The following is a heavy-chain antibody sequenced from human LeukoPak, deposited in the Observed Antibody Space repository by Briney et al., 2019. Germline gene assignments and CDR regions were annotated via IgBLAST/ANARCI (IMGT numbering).Heavy chain of an antibody. J-gene: IGHJ4*02. CDR1: GFTFSSYA. V-gene: IGHV3-30*18. CDR2: ISYDGSDK. CDR3: AKSGYNRFDY. Sequence: AGRSLRLSCAASGFTFSSYAMHWARQAPGKGLEWVAVISYDGSDKYYADSVKGRFTISRDNSKNTLYLQMNSLRAEDTAVYYCAKSGYNRFDYWGQGTLVTVSS. D-gene: IGHD5-24*01.